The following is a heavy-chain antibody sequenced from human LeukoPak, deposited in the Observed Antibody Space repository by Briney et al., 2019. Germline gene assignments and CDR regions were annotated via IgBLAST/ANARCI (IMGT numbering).Heavy chain of an antibody. Sequence: SETLSLTCTVSGGSISSYYWSWIRQPPGKGLEWIGYIYYSGSTNYNPSLKSRVTISVDTSKNQFSLKLSSVTAADTAVYYCARQRGSSSSWYFDYWGQGTLLTVSS. D-gene: IGHD6-13*01. CDR2: IYYSGST. CDR1: GGSISSYY. V-gene: IGHV4-59*08. J-gene: IGHJ4*02. CDR3: ARQRGSSSSWYFDY.